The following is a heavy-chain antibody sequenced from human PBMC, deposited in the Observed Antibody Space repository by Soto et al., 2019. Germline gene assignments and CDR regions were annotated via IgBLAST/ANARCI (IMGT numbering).Heavy chain of an antibody. Sequence: QVQLVQSGLEVKKSGASVKVSCKASGYSLTTFGISWVRQAPEQGLEWMGWISTYNGDTNYAQKFQDRVTMTTDTSTNTVYMELRSLRSDDTAVYYCAREGVAPYYYYGMDVWGQGTTVTVSS. J-gene: IGHJ6*02. CDR3: AREGVAPYYYYGMDV. V-gene: IGHV1-18*01. CDR1: GYSLTTFG. CDR2: ISTYNGDT. D-gene: IGHD2-15*01.